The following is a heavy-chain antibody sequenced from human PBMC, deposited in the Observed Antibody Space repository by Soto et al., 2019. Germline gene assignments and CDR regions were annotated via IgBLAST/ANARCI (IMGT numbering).Heavy chain of an antibody. D-gene: IGHD2-2*01. CDR1: GGTFSSYA. V-gene: IGHV1-69*13. CDR3: ARIGYCSSTSCAFRGYSNYYYYGMDV. J-gene: IGHJ6*02. Sequence: GASVKVSCKASGGTFSSYAISWVRQAPGQGLEWMGGIIPIFGTANYAQKFQGRVTITADESTSTAYMELSILRSEDTAVYYCARIGYCSSTSCAFRGYSNYYYYGMDVWGQGTTVTVAS. CDR2: IIPIFGTA.